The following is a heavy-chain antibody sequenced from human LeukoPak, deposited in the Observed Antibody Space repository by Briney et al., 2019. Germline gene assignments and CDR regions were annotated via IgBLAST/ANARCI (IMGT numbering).Heavy chain of an antibody. J-gene: IGHJ4*02. D-gene: IGHD1-26*01. Sequence: QPGGSLRLSCAASGFTFSNYWMHWVRQAPGKGLVWVSRISDDGTNTNYAGSVKGRFTVSRGNAKNTLFLQMNSLRVDDTAVYYCGRIIVGATEVDYWGQGTPVTVSS. CDR1: GFTFSNYW. V-gene: IGHV3-74*01. CDR3: GRIIVGATEVDY. CDR2: ISDDGTNT.